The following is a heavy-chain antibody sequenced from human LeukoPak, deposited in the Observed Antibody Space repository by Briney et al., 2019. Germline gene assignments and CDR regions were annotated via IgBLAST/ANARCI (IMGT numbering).Heavy chain of an antibody. D-gene: IGHD5-18*01. CDR3: ARDLNNYAT. J-gene: IGHJ5*02. CDR1: GFDFTNYW. V-gene: IGHV3-7*01. CDR2: INQDGSDK. Sequence: GGSLRLSCAASGFDFTNYWMTWVRQAPGRGLEWVANINQDGSDKYYLGSVKGRFAISRDNVKNSVYLQMSNLRADDTALYYCARDLNNYATWGQGTLVTVSS.